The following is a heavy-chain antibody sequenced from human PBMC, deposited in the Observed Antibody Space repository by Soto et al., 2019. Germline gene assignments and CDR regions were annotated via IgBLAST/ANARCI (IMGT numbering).Heavy chain of an antibody. J-gene: IGHJ6*02. CDR1: GFTVSSNY. D-gene: IGHD3-22*01. CDR2: IYSGGST. CDR3: ASPNPYYYDSSGYYYYYYGMDV. Sequence: GGSLRLSCAASGFTVSSNYMSWVRQAPGKGLEWVSVIYSGGSTYYADSVKGRFTISRDNSKNTLYLQMNSLRAEDTAVYYCASPNPYYYDSSGYYYYYYGMDVWGQGTTVTVSS. V-gene: IGHV3-66*01.